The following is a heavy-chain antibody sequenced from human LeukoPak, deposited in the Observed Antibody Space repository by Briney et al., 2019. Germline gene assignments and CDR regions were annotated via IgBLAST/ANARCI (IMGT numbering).Heavy chain of an antibody. J-gene: IGHJ4*02. CDR2: IYSGGST. CDR3: VPVTRYYFDY. D-gene: IGHD4-17*01. V-gene: IGHV3-66*02. Sequence: GGSLRLSCAASGFTVSSNYMSWVRQAPGKGLEWVSVIYSGGSTYYAGSVKGRFTISRDNSKNTLYLQMNSLRAEDTAVYYCVPVTRYYFDYWGQGTLVTVSS. CDR1: GFTVSSNY.